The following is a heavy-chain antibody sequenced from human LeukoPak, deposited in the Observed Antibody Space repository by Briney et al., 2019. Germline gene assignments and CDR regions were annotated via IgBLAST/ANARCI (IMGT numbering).Heavy chain of an antibody. D-gene: IGHD6-19*01. Sequence: SETLSLTCTVSGYSISSGYYWGWIRQPPGNGLEWFVSIYHTGTTYFNSSLKSRVTISVDTSKNQFSLKLSSVTAADTAVYYCARASSGWYYFDYWGQGTLVTVSS. CDR3: ARASSGWYYFDY. V-gene: IGHV4-38-2*02. CDR2: IYHTGTT. CDR1: GYSISSGYY. J-gene: IGHJ4*02.